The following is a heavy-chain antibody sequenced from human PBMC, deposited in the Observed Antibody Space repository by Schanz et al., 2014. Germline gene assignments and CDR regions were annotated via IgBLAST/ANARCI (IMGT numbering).Heavy chain of an antibody. CDR1: RYTFNTYG. J-gene: IGHJ5*01. D-gene: IGHD2-2*01. CDR3: ARDRRRYCSTASCLHDNWFDS. CDR2: ISAYTNNT. Sequence: VQLVQSGPEVKEPGASVKVSCEASRYTFNTYGLNWVRQAPGQGLEWMGWISAYTNNTNYAQKVQGRVTMTTDTAKGTAYRDRRSRRSDDKAVNYCARDRRRYCSTASCLHDNWFDSWGQGALVIVSS. V-gene: IGHV1-18*01.